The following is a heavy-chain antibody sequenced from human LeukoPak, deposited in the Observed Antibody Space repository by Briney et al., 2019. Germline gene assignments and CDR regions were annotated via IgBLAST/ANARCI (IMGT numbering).Heavy chain of an antibody. Sequence: EASVKVSCKASGYTFTSYSKYTIHWVRQAPGQRLEWMGWINAGIGETRYSQKFQGRVTFTGDTSANTVYMELNSLISEDTAVYYCARDSDTSDWAWIYWGQGTLVTVSS. J-gene: IGHJ4*02. D-gene: IGHD6-19*01. CDR3: ARDSDTSDWAWIY. CDR1: GYTFTSYS. CDR2: INAGIGET. V-gene: IGHV1-3*01.